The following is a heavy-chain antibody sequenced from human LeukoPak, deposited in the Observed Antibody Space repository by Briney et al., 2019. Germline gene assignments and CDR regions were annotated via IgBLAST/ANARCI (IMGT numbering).Heavy chain of an antibody. CDR1: GGSISSYY. CDR3: ARGGARSLYYYYYYMDV. J-gene: IGHJ6*03. Sequence: SETLSLTCTVSGGSISSYYWSWVRQPPGKGLEWIGYIYYSGSTNYNPSLKSRVTISVDTSKNQFSLKLSSLTAADTAMYYCARGGARSLYYYYYYMDVWGKGTTVTVSS. V-gene: IGHV4-59*08. D-gene: IGHD3-16*01. CDR2: IYYSGST.